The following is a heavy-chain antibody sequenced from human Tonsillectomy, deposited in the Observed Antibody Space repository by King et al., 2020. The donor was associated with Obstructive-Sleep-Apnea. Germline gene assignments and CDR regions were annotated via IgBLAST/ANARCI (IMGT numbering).Heavy chain of an antibody. CDR2: ISIYNGKT. J-gene: IGHJ4*02. D-gene: IGHD3-22*01. CDR3: ARSSGISSGFYQDY. Sequence: LVQSGAEVKKPGASVKVSCKASGYSFSTYAISWVRQAPGQGLEWMGWISIYNGKTNYAQRVQGRVTMTKDTSTSTAYLELRSLRSDDTAVYYCARSSGISSGFYQDYWGQGTLVTVSS. V-gene: IGHV1-18*01. CDR1: GYSFSTYA.